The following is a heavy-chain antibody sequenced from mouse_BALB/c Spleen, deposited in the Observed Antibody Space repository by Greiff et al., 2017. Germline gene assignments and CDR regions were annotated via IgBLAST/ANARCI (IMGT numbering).Heavy chain of an antibody. CDR3: ARRITGGGFDY. J-gene: IGHJ2*01. D-gene: IGHD2-4*01. Sequence: EVQLVESGGGLVQPGGSLKLSCAASGFTFSSYTMSWVRQTPEKRLEWVAYISNGGGSTYYPDTVKGRFTISRDNAKNTLYLQMSSLKSEDTAMYYCARRITGGGFDYWGQGTTLTVSS. CDR2: ISNGGGST. CDR1: GFTFSSYT. V-gene: IGHV5-12-2*01.